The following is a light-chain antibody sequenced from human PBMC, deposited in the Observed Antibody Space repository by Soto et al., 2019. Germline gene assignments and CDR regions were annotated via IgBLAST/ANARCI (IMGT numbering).Light chain of an antibody. CDR1: SSDIGSYDH. Sequence: QSALTQPASVSGSPGQSITISCSGTSSDIGSYDHVAWYQQFPGKSPKLIIYAVSDRPLGVSDRFSGSKSGISASLTISGLQTEDEADYYCISYTDRQSYLFGTGTKVT. J-gene: IGLJ1*01. CDR2: AVS. CDR3: ISYTDRQSYL. V-gene: IGLV2-14*03.